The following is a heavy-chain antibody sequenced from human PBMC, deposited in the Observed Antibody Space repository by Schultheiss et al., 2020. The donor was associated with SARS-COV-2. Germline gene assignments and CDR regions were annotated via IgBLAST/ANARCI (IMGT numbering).Heavy chain of an antibody. CDR1: GYTFTSYA. J-gene: IGHJ6*02. CDR2: INPNSGGT. Sequence: ASVKVSCKASGYTFTSYAMHWVRQAPGQRLEWMGWINPNSGGTNYAQKFQGRVTMTRDTSISTAYMELSRLKASDTAMYYCARPGGYRNTYGDPEHYGMDVWGQGTTVTVSS. D-gene: IGHD5-12*01. V-gene: IGHV1-2*02. CDR3: ARPGGYRNTYGDPEHYGMDV.